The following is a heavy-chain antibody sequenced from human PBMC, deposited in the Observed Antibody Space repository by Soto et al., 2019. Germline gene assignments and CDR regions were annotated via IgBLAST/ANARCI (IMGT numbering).Heavy chain of an antibody. Sequence: SQTLSLTCAISGDSVSGNTAAWHWIRQSPSRGLEWLGRTYFRSRWYNDYAVSVKSRITSNADTSKNQFSLHLNSVSPEDTAVYYCARDLESGYSNYYYYMDVWGKGTTVTVSS. CDR3: ARDLESGYSNYYYYMDV. CDR1: GDSVSGNTAA. CDR2: TYFRSRWYN. D-gene: IGHD5-12*01. V-gene: IGHV6-1*01. J-gene: IGHJ6*03.